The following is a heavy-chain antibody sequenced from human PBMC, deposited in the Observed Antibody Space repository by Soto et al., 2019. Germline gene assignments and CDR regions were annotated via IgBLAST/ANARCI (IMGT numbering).Heavy chain of an antibody. Sequence: EVQLVESGGGLVKPGGSLRLSCAASGFTFSSYTMNWVRQAPGKGLEWVSSISGSSRYTYYADSVKGRFTISRDNAKNSMHLHMNSPRAEDTAVYFCARSHGSSGNGAFDIWGQGTMVTVSS. J-gene: IGHJ3*02. D-gene: IGHD6-13*01. CDR3: ARSHGSSGNGAFDI. V-gene: IGHV3-21*01. CDR1: GFTFSSYT. CDR2: ISGSSRYT.